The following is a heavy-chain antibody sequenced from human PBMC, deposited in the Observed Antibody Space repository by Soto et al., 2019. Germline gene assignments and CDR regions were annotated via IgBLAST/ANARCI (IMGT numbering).Heavy chain of an antibody. V-gene: IGHV4-34*01. CDR3: AREDIVVVVAATPSSAFDI. J-gene: IGHJ3*02. CDR1: GGSFSGYY. D-gene: IGHD2-15*01. Sequence: QVQLQQWGAGLLKPSETLSLTCAVYGGSFSGYYWSWIRQPPGKGLEWIGEINHSGSTNYNPSLKRRVTISVDTSKNQFSLKLSSVTAADTAVYYCAREDIVVVVAATPSSAFDIWGQGTMVTLSS. CDR2: INHSGST.